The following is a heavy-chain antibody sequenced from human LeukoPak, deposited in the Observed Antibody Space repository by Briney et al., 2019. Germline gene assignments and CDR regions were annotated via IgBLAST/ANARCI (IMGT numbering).Heavy chain of an antibody. J-gene: IGHJ4*02. D-gene: IGHD2-15*01. CDR3: ARTERGYCSGGSCYLDY. CDR1: GYTFTGYY. CDR2: INPNSGGT. V-gene: IGHV1-2*02. Sequence: GASVTVSCKASGYTFTGYYMHWVRQAPGQGLEWMGWINPNSGGTNYAQKFQGRVTMTRDTSISTAYMELSRLRSDDTAVYYCARTERGYCSGGSCYLDYWGQGTLVTVSS.